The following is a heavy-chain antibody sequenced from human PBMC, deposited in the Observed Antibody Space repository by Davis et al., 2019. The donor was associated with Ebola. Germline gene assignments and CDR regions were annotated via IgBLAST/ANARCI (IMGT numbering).Heavy chain of an antibody. CDR1: GGSISSYY. CDR2: IYYSGST. Sequence: MPGGSLRLSCTVSGGSISSYYWSWIRQPPGKGLEWIGYIYYSGSTNYNPSLKSRVTISVDTSKNQFSLKLSSVTAADTAVYYCARGGMITFGGVIVIPYGMDVWGQGTTVTVSS. D-gene: IGHD3-16*02. J-gene: IGHJ6*02. CDR3: ARGGMITFGGVIVIPYGMDV. V-gene: IGHV4-59*01.